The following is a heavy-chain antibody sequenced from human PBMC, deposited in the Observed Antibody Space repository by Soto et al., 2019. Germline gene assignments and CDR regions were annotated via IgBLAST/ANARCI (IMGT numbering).Heavy chain of an antibody. CDR1: GFSLTTSGMG. CDR2: IYWDADK. CDR3: AYSPRYYSDSRRQKAGGFDS. J-gene: IGHJ3*02. V-gene: IGHV2-5*02. D-gene: IGHD3-22*01. Sequence: QITLKESGPTLVKPTQTLTLTCTFSGFSLTTSGMGVAWIRQPPGKALEWLALIYWDADKRYSPSLKNRLTITKDPSKNQVVLTVTNMEAVDTATYYRAYSPRYYSDSRRQKAGGFDSWGQGTLVTVSS.